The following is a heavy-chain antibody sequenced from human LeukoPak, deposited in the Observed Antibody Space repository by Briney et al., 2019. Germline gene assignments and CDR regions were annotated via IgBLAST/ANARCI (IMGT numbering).Heavy chain of an antibody. V-gene: IGHV3-23*01. CDR2: ISGSGGST. Sequence: PGGSLRLSCAASGFTFSSYAMSWVRQAPGKGLEWVSAISGSGGSTYYADSVKGRFTISRDNAKNSLYLQMNSLRAEDTAVYYCARAIDWVFDIWGQGTMVTVSS. J-gene: IGHJ3*02. CDR1: GFTFSSYA. CDR3: ARAIDWVFDI. D-gene: IGHD3-9*01.